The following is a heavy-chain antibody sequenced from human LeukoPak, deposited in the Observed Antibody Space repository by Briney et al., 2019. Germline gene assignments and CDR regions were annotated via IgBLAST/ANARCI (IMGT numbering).Heavy chain of an antibody. Sequence: GMSLRLSCAASGFTFNSYGMHWVRQAPGKGLEWVAVISYDGSNKYYGDSVKGRFTISRDNSKNTLYLQMNSLRPEDTAVYYCAKGLMSIKALIPWDYWGQGTLVTVSP. V-gene: IGHV3-30*18. CDR1: GFTFNSYG. CDR3: AKGLMSIKALIPWDY. CDR2: ISYDGSNK. D-gene: IGHD2-21*01. J-gene: IGHJ4*02.